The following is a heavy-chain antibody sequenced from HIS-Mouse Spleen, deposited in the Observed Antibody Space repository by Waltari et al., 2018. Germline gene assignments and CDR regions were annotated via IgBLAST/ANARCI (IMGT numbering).Heavy chain of an antibody. V-gene: IGHV4-39*07. CDR3: AREIPYSSSWYDWYFDL. CDR1: GGSISSSSYY. Sequence: QLQLQESGPGLVKPSETLSLTCTVSGGSISSSSYYWGWIRQPPGKGLGWIGSIYYSGSTNNNPSIKNRFTISVDTSKNQFSLKLSSVTAADTAVYYCAREIPYSSSWYDWYFDLWGRGTLVTVSS. D-gene: IGHD6-13*01. CDR2: IYYSGST. J-gene: IGHJ2*01.